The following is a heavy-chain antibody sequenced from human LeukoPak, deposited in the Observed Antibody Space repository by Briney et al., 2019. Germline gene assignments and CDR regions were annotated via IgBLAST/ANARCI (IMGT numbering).Heavy chain of an antibody. CDR3: AKMYGDLPPSFDY. CDR2: FGVTGGGV. V-gene: IGHV3-23*01. J-gene: IGHJ4*02. D-gene: IGHD4-17*01. Sequence: PGGSLRLSCAASGFSFSSYAMSWVRQAPGKGLEWVSHFGVTGGGVMYSDSVKGRFTITRDNSMNTLYLQTNSLRVEDTAVYYCAKMYGDLPPSFDYWGQGVLVIVSS. CDR1: GFSFSSYA.